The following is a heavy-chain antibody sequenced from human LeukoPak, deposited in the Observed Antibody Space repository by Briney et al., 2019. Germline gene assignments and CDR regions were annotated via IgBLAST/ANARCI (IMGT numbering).Heavy chain of an antibody. Sequence: SVKVSCKASGGTFNTYAIGWVRQAPGQGLEWMGGIIPFLGSTNYAQKFQGRVTITADESTSTAYMELSSLTSDDTATYFCARVCLIGCGGDSHDSLDIWGQGTMVTVSS. D-gene: IGHD2-21*02. V-gene: IGHV1-69*13. CDR2: IIPFLGST. CDR3: ARVCLIGCGGDSHDSLDI. CDR1: GGTFNTYA. J-gene: IGHJ3*02.